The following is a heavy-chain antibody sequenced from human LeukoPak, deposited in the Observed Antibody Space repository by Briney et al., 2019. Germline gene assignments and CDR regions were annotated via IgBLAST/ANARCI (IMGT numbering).Heavy chain of an antibody. Sequence: GGSLRLSCAASGFAFSSYAMSWVRQAPGKGPEWVSAVSGNGGSTFYADSVKGRVTISRDNSKNTLYLLMNSLRAEDTAVYYCAKGLGSLSYYGVDVWGQGTTVTVSS. CDR2: VSGNGGST. CDR3: AKGLGSLSYYGVDV. V-gene: IGHV3-23*01. CDR1: GFAFSSYA. D-gene: IGHD3-16*01. J-gene: IGHJ6*02.